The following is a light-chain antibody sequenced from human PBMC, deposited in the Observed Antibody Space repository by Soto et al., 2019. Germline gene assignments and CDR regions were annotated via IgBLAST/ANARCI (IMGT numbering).Light chain of an antibody. CDR2: DNN. Sequence: QCLLTQPPSVSAARGQKVTISCSGSSSNFGNNDVSWYQQLPGTAPKLLIYDNNKRPSGIPDRFSGSKSGTSATLGITGLQTGDEADYYCGTWDSSLSTYVFGTGTKVTVL. CDR3: GTWDSSLSTYV. V-gene: IGLV1-51*01. J-gene: IGLJ1*01. CDR1: SSNFGNND.